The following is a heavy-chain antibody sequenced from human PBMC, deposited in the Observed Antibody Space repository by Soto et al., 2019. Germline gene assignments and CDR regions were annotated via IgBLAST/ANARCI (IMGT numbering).Heavy chain of an antibody. CDR1: GFTVRIYG. D-gene: IGHD2-15*01. J-gene: IGHJ6*03. CDR3: ANVGSIGGWWYYYYYMDV. V-gene: IGHV3-7*03. CDR2: IKQDGSEK. Sequence: PGGSLRLSCAASGFTVRIYGMSWVRQAPGKGLEWVANIKQDGSEKYYADSVKGRFTISRDNSKNTLYLQMNSLRAEDTAVYYCANVGSIGGWWYYYYYMDVWGKGTTVTVSS.